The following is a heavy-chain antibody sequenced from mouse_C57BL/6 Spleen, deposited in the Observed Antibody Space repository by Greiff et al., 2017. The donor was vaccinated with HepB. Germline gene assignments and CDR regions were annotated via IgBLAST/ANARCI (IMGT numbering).Heavy chain of an antibody. Sequence: DVKLVESGGGLVKPGGSLKLSCAASGFTFSSYAMSWVRQTPEKRLEWVATISDGGSYTYYPDNVKGRFTISRDNAKNNLYLQMSHLKSEDTAMYYCATGDYWGQGTTLTVSS. J-gene: IGHJ2*01. V-gene: IGHV5-4*03. CDR3: ATGDY. CDR2: ISDGGSYT. CDR1: GFTFSSYA.